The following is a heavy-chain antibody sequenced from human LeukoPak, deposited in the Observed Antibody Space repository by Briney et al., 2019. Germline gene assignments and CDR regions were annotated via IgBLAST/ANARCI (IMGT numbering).Heavy chain of an antibody. J-gene: IGHJ4*02. CDR3: AIRYSGSYNDY. D-gene: IGHD1-26*01. V-gene: IGHV5-51*01. CDR2: IYPGDSDT. CDR1: GYSFISYW. Sequence: GESLKISCKGSGYSFISYWIGWVRQMPGKGLEWMGIIYPGDSDTRYSPSFQGQVTVSADKSISTAYLQWSGLKASDTAMYYCAIRYSGSYNDYWGQGTLVTVSS.